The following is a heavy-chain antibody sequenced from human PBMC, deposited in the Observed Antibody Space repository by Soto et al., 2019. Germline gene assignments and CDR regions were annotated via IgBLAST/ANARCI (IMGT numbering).Heavy chain of an antibody. CDR2: IDPSDSYT. D-gene: IGHD3-9*01. Sequence: RESLKISCKGSGYSFTSYWISWVRQMPGKGLEWMGRIDPSDSYTNYSPSFQGHVTISADKSISTAYLQWSSLKASDTAMYYCARTYYDILTGYSDNWFDPWGQGTLVTVSS. CDR1: GYSFTSYW. CDR3: ARTYYDILTGYSDNWFDP. J-gene: IGHJ5*02. V-gene: IGHV5-10-1*01.